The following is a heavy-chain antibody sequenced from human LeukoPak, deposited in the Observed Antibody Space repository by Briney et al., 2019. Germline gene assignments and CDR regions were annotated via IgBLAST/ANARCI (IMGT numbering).Heavy chain of an antibody. D-gene: IGHD2-2*01. CDR1: GFTFSSYA. V-gene: IGHV3-23*01. CDR3: AKDPSGIVVVPAAMSDY. CDR2: ISGSGGST. Sequence: GGSLRLSCAASGFTFSSYAMSWARQAPGKGLEWVSAISGSGGSTYYADSVKGRFTISRDNSKNTLYLQMNSLRAEDTAVYYCAKDPSGIVVVPAAMSDYWGQGTLVTVSS. J-gene: IGHJ4*02.